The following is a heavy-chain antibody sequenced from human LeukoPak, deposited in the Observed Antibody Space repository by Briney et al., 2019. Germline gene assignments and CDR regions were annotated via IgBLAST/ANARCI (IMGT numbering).Heavy chain of an antibody. CDR1: GVTFSNNS. V-gene: IGHV1-69*13. CDR2: IIPILRSA. CDR3: ARARTSIRFPDSFDI. J-gene: IGHJ3*02. Sequence: GASVKVSCKTSGVTFSNNSITWVRQAPGQGLEWLGGIIPILRSASYAQKFRGRLRMTSDESTTTDYMELSSLSSDDTDMYLCARARTSIRFPDSFDIWSQGTLVTVSS. D-gene: IGHD2-21*01.